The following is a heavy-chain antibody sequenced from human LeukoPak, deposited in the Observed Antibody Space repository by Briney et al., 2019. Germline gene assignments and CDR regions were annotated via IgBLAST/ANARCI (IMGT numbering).Heavy chain of an antibody. D-gene: IGHD3-9*01. V-gene: IGHV3-23*01. J-gene: IGHJ4*02. CDR1: GFTFSNYA. CDR3: AKWGDYDVLTGYYVSDY. CDR2: ITGSGGNT. Sequence: GASLRLYCAASGFTFSNYAMSWGRQAPGKGLEWVSAITGSGGNTYYADSVKGRFTISRDNSKDTVFLQMNSLRAEDTAVYYCAKWGDYDVLTGYYVSDYWGQGTLVTVSS.